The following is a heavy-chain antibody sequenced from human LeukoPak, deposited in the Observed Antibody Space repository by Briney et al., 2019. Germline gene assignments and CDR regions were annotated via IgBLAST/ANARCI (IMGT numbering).Heavy chain of an antibody. CDR2: ISTYGGS. D-gene: IGHD3-9*01. J-gene: IGHJ4*02. V-gene: IGHV4-4*09. CDR1: GVSITSYK. CDR3: ATSYDNKIVPYDC. Sequence: SSETLSLTCTVSGVSITSYKWSCLRQSPGKGLEWIELISTYGGSKYNPSLTSQGCMSVDTYKRQVSLRLSSVTAEDTAVYDCATSYDNKIVPYDCWGQGILVTVSS.